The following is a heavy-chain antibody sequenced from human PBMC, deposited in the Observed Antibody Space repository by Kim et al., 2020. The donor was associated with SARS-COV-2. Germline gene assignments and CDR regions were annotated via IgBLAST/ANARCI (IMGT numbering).Heavy chain of an antibody. D-gene: IGHD5-18*01. CDR2: ISSSSSTI. CDR3: ARRRGYSYGFGMDV. Sequence: GSLRLSCAASGFTFSSYEMNWVRQTPGKGLEWVSYISSSSSTIHYADSVKGRFTISRDNAKNSLYLQMNSLRAEDTAVYYCARRRGYSYGFGMDVWGQGTTVTVSS. J-gene: IGHJ6*02. V-gene: IGHV3-48*03. CDR1: GFTFSSYE.